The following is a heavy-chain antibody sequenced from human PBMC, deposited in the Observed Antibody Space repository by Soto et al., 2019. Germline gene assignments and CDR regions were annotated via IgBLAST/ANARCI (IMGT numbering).Heavy chain of an antibody. CDR3: ARAACSSTSCYNYYAYGMDV. V-gene: IGHV1-3*01. D-gene: IGHD2-2*01. CDR2: IHAGNGNT. CDR1: GYTFTTYS. J-gene: IGHJ6*02. Sequence: ASVEVSCKASGYTFTTYSMHWVRQAPGQRLELMGWIHAGNGNTEHSQKFQGRVTITRDTSASTAYLELGSLRSEDTAVYYCARAACSSTSCYNYYAYGMDVWGQGTAVTVSS.